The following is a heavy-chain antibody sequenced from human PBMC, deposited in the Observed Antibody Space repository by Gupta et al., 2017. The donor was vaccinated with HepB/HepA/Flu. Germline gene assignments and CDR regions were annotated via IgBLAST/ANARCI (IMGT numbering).Heavy chain of an antibody. CDR3: AHSHVDIVATTTAYYFDY. V-gene: IGHV2-5*02. J-gene: IGHJ4*02. CDR1: GFSLSTSGVG. Sequence: QITLKESGPTLVKPTQTLTLTCTFSGFSLSTSGVGVGWIRQPPGKALEWLALIYWDDDKRYSPSLKSRLTITKDTSKNQVVLTMTNMDPVDTATYYCAHSHVDIVATTTAYYFDYWGQGTLVTVSS. D-gene: IGHD5-12*01. CDR2: IYWDDDK.